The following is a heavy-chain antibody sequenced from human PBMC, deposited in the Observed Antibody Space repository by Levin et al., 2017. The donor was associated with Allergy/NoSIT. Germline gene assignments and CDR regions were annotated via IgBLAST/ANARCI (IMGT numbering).Heavy chain of an antibody. CDR3: AKVESLGYCTNGVCGVGGSYDYGMDG. CDR2: IGTAGDT. CDR1: GFTFSSYD. D-gene: IGHD2-8*01. Sequence: PGGSLRLSCAASGFTFSSYDMHWVRQATGKGLEWVSAIGTAGDTYYPGSVKGRFTISRENAKNSLYLQMNSLRAGDTAVYYCAKVESLGYCTNGVCGVGGSYDYGMDGWGQGTTVTVSS. V-gene: IGHV3-13*01. J-gene: IGHJ6*02.